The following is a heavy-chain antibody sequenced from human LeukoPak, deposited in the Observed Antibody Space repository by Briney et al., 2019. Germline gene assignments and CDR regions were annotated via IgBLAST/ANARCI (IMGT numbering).Heavy chain of an antibody. Sequence: PGGSLRLSCAASGFTFTSYGMHWVRQAPGKGLEWVAVISYDGSNKYYADSVKGRFTISKDNSKNTLYMQMNSLRAEDTAVYYCAKALPIVVVVAASEPYFDYWGQGTLVTVSS. CDR2: ISYDGSNK. CDR3: AKALPIVVVVAASEPYFDY. J-gene: IGHJ4*02. CDR1: GFTFTSYG. V-gene: IGHV3-30*18. D-gene: IGHD2-15*01.